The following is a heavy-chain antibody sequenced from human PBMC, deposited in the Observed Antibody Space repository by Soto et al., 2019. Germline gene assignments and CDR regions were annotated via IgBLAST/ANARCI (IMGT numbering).Heavy chain of an antibody. CDR1: GGSISSSNW. V-gene: IGHV4-4*02. Sequence: PSETLSLTCAVSGGSISSSNWWSWVRQPPGKGLEWIGEIYHSGSTNYNPSLKSRVTISVDKSKNQFSLKLSSVTAADTAVYYCARDXAIYDSSGYYYGYGMDVWGQGTTVTVSS. CDR2: IYHSGST. D-gene: IGHD3-22*01. CDR3: ARDXAIYDSSGYYYGYGMDV. J-gene: IGHJ6*02.